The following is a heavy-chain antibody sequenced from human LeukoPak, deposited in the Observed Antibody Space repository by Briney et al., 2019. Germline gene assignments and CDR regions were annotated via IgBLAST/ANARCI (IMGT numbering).Heavy chain of an antibody. CDR1: GGSISRYY. CDR3: ARGYYGSGNTAYYYYGMDV. CDR2: IYYSGST. Sequence: SETLSLTCTVSGGSISRYYWSWLRQPPGKGLEWIRYIYYSGSTNYNPTLKSRVPISVDTSKNQFSLKLSSVTAADTAVYYCARGYYGSGNTAYYYYGMDVWGQGTTVTVSS. J-gene: IGHJ6*02. V-gene: IGHV4-59*01. D-gene: IGHD3-10*01.